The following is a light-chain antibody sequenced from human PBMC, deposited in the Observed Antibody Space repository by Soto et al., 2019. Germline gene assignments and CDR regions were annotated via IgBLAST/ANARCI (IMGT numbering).Light chain of an antibody. Sequence: EIGMTQSPATMSVSPGDRATLSCRASQSVDNDLAWYQQKPCQPPRLLIYDASTRATGIPARFSGSQSGTEFTLTISSLLSEDFAGYFCQQYNNWPITFGGGTKVETK. V-gene: IGKV3D-15*01. CDR2: DAS. CDR1: QSVDND. J-gene: IGKJ4*01. CDR3: QQYNNWPIT.